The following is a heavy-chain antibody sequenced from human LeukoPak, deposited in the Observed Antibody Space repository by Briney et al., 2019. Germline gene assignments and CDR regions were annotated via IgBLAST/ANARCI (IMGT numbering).Heavy chain of an antibody. J-gene: IGHJ2*01. D-gene: IGHD6-19*01. CDR3: ARSYSSGRNWYFDL. Sequence: SETLSLTCTVSGGSISSSSYYRGWIRQPPGKGLEWIGSIYYSGSTYYNPSLKSRVTISVDTSKNQFSLKLSSVTAADTAVYYCARSYSSGRNWYFDLWGRGTLVTVSS. CDR1: GGSISSSSYY. V-gene: IGHV4-39*01. CDR2: IYYSGST.